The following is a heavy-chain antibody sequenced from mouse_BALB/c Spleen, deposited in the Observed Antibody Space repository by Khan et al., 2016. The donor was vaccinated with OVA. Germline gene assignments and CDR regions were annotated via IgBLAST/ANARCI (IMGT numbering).Heavy chain of an antibody. CDR2: IASGRSNP. CDR1: GYLFTSYW. V-gene: IGHV1S41*01. CDR3: ARENCDGRSCYAMDY. Sequence: DLVKPVASVKLSCKSSGYLFTSYWIHWIKQRPAQGLEWIGRIASGRSNPYYNDMLKSTATLTVDTSSSTAYLQLSSLSSEDSAVYVCARENCDGRSCYAMDYWGQGTSVTVSS. J-gene: IGHJ4*01.